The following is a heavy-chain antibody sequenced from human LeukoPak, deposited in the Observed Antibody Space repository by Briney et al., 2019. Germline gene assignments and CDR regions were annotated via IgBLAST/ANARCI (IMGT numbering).Heavy chain of an antibody. V-gene: IGHV3-66*01. J-gene: IGHJ4*02. CDR2: IYSGGST. D-gene: IGHD5-18*01. Sequence: GGSLRLSCGASGFTVSTNYMSWVRQAPGKGLEWVSIIYSGGSTYYADSVKGRFTISRDNAKNSLYLQMNSLKDEDTAVYYCARGDTALSYWGQGTLVTVSS. CDR1: GFTVSTNY. CDR3: ARGDTALSY.